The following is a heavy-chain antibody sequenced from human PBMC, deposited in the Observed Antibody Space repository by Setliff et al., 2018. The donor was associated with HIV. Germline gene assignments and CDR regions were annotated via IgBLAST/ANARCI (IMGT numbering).Heavy chain of an antibody. V-gene: IGHV4-38-2*02. J-gene: IGHJ5*02. CDR1: GVSISSYY. CDR3: ARDFCSSTTCTNWFHP. CDR2: IYHSGST. D-gene: IGHD2-2*01. Sequence: SETLSLTCNVSGVSISSYYWSWIRQPPGKGLEWIGTIYHSGSTYYNPSLKSRVTISVDTSKNQFSLNLSSVTAADTAVYYCARDFCSSTTCTNWFHPWGQGTLVTVSS.